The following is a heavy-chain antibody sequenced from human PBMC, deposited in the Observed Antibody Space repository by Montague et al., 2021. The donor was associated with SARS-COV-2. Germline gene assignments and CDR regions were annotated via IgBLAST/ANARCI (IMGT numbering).Heavy chain of an antibody. CDR3: ARAPPLYIAPSGAMDV. J-gene: IGHJ6*02. Sequence: SETLSLTCAVYGGSFSNYYWGWIRQPPGKGLEWIGEINHSGSTNYNSSLKSRVTVSVDTSENQFSLNLSSVTAADTAVYYCARAPPLYIAPSGAMDVWGQGTTVTVSS. CDR1: GGSFSNYY. V-gene: IGHV4-34*01. CDR2: INHSGST. D-gene: IGHD1-14*01.